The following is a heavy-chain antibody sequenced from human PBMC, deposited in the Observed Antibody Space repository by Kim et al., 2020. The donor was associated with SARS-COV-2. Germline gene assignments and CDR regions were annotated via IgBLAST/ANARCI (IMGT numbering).Heavy chain of an antibody. CDR3: AKSMVRGGRGGYYYYGMDV. CDR2: IYYSGST. Sequence: SETLSLTCTVSGGSISSYYWSWIRQPPGKGLEWIGYIYYSGSTNYNPSLKSRVTISVDTSKNQFSLKLSSVTAADTAVYYCAKSMVRGGRGGYYYYGMDVWGQGTTVTVSS. CDR1: GGSISSYY. J-gene: IGHJ6*02. V-gene: IGHV4-59*13. D-gene: IGHD3-10*01.